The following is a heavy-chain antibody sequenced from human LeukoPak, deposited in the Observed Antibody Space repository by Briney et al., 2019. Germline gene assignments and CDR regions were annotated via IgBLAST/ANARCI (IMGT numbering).Heavy chain of an antibody. CDR2: ISSSSTYI. CDR3: ASDDYGGFDI. V-gene: IGHV3-21*01. CDR1: GFTFSTYW. Sequence: GGSLRLSCAGSGFTFSTYWMGWVRQAPGKGLEWVSSISSSSTYIYYADSVKGRFTISRDNAKNSLYLQMNSLRAEDTAVYYCASDDYGGFDIWGQGTMVTVSS. D-gene: IGHD4-23*01. J-gene: IGHJ3*02.